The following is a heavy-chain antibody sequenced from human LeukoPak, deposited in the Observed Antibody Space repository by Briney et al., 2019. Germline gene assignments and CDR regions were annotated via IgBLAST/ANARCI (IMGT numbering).Heavy chain of an antibody. Sequence: PGESLRLSCAASGFTVSSNYMSWVRQAPGKGLEWVSVIYSGGSTYYADSVKGRFTISRDNSKNTLYLQMNSLRAEDTAVYYCARASSGFLTTDYWGQGTLVTVSS. CDR3: ARASSGFLTTDY. CDR1: GFTVSSNY. CDR2: IYSGGST. D-gene: IGHD6-19*01. J-gene: IGHJ4*02. V-gene: IGHV3-53*01.